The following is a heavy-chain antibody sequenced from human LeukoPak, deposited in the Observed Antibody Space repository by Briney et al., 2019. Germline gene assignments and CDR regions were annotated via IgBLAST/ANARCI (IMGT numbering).Heavy chain of an antibody. CDR1: GGSVSSATYY. CDR2: IYYSGST. CDR3: ARVRQLVPGYFFDY. Sequence: SETLSLTCTVSGGSVSSATYYWSWIRQPPGKGLEWIGYIYYSGSTNYNPSFKSRLTISLDTSENQFSLKLTSVTAADTAVYYCARVRQLVPGYFFDYWGQGALVTVSS. D-gene: IGHD6-6*01. J-gene: IGHJ4*02. V-gene: IGHV4-61*01.